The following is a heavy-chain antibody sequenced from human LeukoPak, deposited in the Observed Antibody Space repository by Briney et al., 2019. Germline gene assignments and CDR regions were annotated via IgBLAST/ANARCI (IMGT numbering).Heavy chain of an antibody. D-gene: IGHD1-1*01. J-gene: IGHJ5*02. V-gene: IGHV3-21*01. CDR2: ISSTGSSI. CDR3: ARDDVAWNDVHWFDP. Sequence: GGSLRLSCAASGFTFSYYTMSLVRQAPGKGLDWVSSISSTGSSIYYADSVKGRFTISRDNAKNSLYLQMSSLRVEDTAVYYCARDDVAWNDVHWFDPWGQGTLVTVSS. CDR1: GFTFSYYT.